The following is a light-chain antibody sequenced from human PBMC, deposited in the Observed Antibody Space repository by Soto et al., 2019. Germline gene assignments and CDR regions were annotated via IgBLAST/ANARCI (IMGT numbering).Light chain of an antibody. J-gene: IGKJ4*01. CDR2: GAS. V-gene: IGKV3-15*01. CDR3: KQYNDWPPLT. CDR1: QSIINN. Sequence: EIVMTQSPDTLSVSPGERATLSCRASQSIINNLAWYQQKPGQAPRLLIYGASISANGCPARFSGSGSGTDFTLTISRRQSEDFAVYYCKQYNDWPPLTIGGGTKVEIK.